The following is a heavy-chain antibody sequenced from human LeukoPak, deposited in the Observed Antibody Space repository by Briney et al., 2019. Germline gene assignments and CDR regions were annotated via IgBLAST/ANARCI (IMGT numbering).Heavy chain of an antibody. J-gene: IGHJ3*02. CDR2: IYYSGST. CDR3: ARETTYFDFWSGYYPNAFDI. Sequence: TSETLSLTCTVSGGSISSYYWSWIRQPPGKGLEWIGYIYYSGSTNYNPSLKSRVTISVDTSKNQFSLKLSSVTAADTAEYYCARETTYFDFWSGYYPNAFDIWGQGTMDTVSS. D-gene: IGHD3-3*01. V-gene: IGHV4-59*01. CDR1: GGSISSYY.